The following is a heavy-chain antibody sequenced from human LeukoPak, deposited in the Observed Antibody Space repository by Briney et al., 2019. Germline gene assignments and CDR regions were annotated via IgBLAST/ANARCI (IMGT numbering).Heavy chain of an antibody. CDR1: GFTFSSYA. V-gene: IGHV3-30-3*01. Sequence: PGGSLRLSCAASGFTFSSYAMHWVRQAPGKGLEWVAVISYDGSNKYYADSVKGRFTISRDNSKNTLYLQMNSLRAEDTAVYYCARDQNGSGSYYDYWGQGTLVTVSS. J-gene: IGHJ4*02. CDR2: ISYDGSNK. D-gene: IGHD3-10*01. CDR3: ARDQNGSGSYYDY.